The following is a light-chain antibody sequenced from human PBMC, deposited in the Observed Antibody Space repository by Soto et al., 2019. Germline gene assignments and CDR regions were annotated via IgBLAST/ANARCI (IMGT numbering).Light chain of an antibody. V-gene: IGKV1-5*03. CDR3: QHYNSYSEA. CDR2: KAS. Sequence: DIQMTQSPSSLSASVGDRVTITGLASQGISTCLNWYQQKPGKAPKLLIYKASTLKSGVPSRFSGSGSGTEFTLTISSLQPDDFATYYCQHYNSYSEAFGQGTKVDI. CDR1: QGISTC. J-gene: IGKJ1*01.